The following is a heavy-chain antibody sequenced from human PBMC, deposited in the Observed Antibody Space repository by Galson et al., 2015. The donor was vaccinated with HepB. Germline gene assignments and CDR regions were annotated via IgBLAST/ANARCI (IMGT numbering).Heavy chain of an antibody. CDR1: GDSVSSNSSA. V-gene: IGHV6-1*01. J-gene: IGHJ6*02. D-gene: IGHD3-22*01. CDR2: THYKSKWSN. CDR3: ARLGGVVDSTGYFYYNYALDV. Sequence: CAISGDSVSSNSSAWTWIRQSPSRGLEWLGRTHYKSKWSNDYALSVESRITISPDSSKNQFSLQLNSVTPEDTAVYYCARLGGVVDSTGYFYYNYALDVWGQGTTVTVS.